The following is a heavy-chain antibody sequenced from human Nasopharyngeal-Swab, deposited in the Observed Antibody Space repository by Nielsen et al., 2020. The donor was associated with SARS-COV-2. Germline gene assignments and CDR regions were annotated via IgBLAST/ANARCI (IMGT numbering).Heavy chain of an antibody. Sequence: GESLKISCAASGFTFSSYGMHWVRQAPGKGLEWVAVISYDGSNKYYADSVKGRFTISRDNSKNTLYLQMNRLRAEDTAVYYCVRDGESSDFWCGFVRFDYWGQGTLVTVSS. CDR2: ISYDGSNK. CDR1: GFTFSSYG. J-gene: IGHJ4*02. CDR3: VRDGESSDFWCGFVRFDY. D-gene: IGHD3-3*01. V-gene: IGHV3-30*03.